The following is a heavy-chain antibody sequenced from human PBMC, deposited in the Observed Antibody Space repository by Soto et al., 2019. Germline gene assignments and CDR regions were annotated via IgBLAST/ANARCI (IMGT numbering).Heavy chain of an antibody. CDR1: GYTFTNYG. V-gene: IGHV1-18*01. J-gene: IGHJ5*02. CDR3: VRDRGTVLASPVILNTPNRFDP. D-gene: IGHD3-9*01. Sequence: ASVKVSCKASGYTFTNYGISWVRQAPGQGLEWMGWISAYNGDTKYAETLQGRVTMTTDTSTSTAYMELRSLRSDDKAVYYCVRDRGTVLASPVILNTPNRFDPWGQGPLVTVSS. CDR2: ISAYNGDT.